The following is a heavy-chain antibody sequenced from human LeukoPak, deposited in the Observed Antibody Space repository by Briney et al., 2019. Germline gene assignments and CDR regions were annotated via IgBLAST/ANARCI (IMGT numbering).Heavy chain of an antibody. V-gene: IGHV4-59*01. CDR2: ISNTGST. J-gene: IGHJ4*02. Sequence: PSETPSLTCTVSGGSIRSYYWSWFRQPPGKGLEWIAYISNTGSTKYNPSLRSRVTISVDTSKNQFSLKLSSVTAADTAVYYCARAVGDYTFDYWGQGALVTVSS. CDR3: ARAVGDYTFDY. D-gene: IGHD4-17*01. CDR1: GGSIRSYY.